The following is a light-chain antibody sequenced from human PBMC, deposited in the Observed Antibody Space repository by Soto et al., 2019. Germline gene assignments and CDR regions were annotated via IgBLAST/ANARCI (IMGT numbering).Light chain of an antibody. J-gene: IGKJ5*01. CDR1: QSVRSN. V-gene: IGKV3-15*01. CDR2: GAS. Sequence: EIGMTQSPATVSVSPWERATLSCEASQSVRSNLDWYQQKPGQAPRLLIYGASTRATGIPARLSGSGYGTDFTFTISSLQNEDFATYYCQQYDNLPITFGHGTRLEI. CDR3: QQYDNLPIT.